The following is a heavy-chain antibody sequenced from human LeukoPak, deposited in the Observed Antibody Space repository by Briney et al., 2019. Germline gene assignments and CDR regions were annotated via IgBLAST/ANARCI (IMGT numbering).Heavy chain of an antibody. Sequence: PGGSLRLSCAASGFTFSSYAMSWVRQAPGKGLEWVSAISGSGGSTYYADSVKGRFTVSRDNSKNTLYLQMNSLRAEDTAVYYCAKVYSSSSGYYYYYMDVWGKGTTVIVSS. V-gene: IGHV3-23*01. CDR1: GFTFSSYA. J-gene: IGHJ6*03. CDR3: AKVYSSSSGYYYYYMDV. CDR2: ISGSGGST. D-gene: IGHD6-6*01.